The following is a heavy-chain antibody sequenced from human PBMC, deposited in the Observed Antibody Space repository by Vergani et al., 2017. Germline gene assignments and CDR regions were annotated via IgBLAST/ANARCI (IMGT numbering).Heavy chain of an antibody. V-gene: IGHV3-7*03. J-gene: IGHJ6*02. CDR2: IKQDGSEQ. CDR3: ARDLGIAVALEHEYYYYYGMDV. Sequence: EVQLVESGGGLVQPGGSLRLSCAASGFTFSSYWMSWVRQAPGKGLEWVANIKQDGSEQDYVDSVKGRFTISRDNAKNSLYLQMNSLRAEDTAVYYCARDLGIAVALEHEYYYYYGMDVWGQGTTVTVSS. CDR1: GFTFSSYW. D-gene: IGHD6-19*01.